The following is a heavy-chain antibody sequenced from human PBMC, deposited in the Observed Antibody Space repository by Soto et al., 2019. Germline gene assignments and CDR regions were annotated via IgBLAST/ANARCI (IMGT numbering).Heavy chain of an antibody. V-gene: IGHV1-3*01. Sequence: ASVKVSCKASGYTSTNDAMHWVRQAPGQRLEWMGCINAANGNSEYSQKYKGRVTIITDTSTSTAYMELSSLRSEDTAGYFCATVGEVYCGGDCEALYYYYGMDVWGQGTTVTVSS. CDR3: ATVGEVYCGGDCEALYYYYGMDV. D-gene: IGHD2-21*02. CDR2: INAANGNS. CDR1: GYTSTNDA. J-gene: IGHJ6*02.